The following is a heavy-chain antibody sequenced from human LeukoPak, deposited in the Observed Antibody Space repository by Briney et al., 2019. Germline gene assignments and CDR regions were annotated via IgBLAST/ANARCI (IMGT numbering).Heavy chain of an antibody. J-gene: IGHJ3*02. CDR1: GFTFTSSA. CDR2: IVVGSGNT. CDR3: ARDLARRDGYNYAHDAFDI. D-gene: IGHD5-24*01. Sequence: SVKVSCKASGFTFTSSAVQWVRQARGQRLERIGWIVVGSGNTNYAQKFQERVTITRDMSTSTAYMELSSLRSEDTAVYYCARDLARRDGYNYAHDAFDIWGQGTMVTVSS. V-gene: IGHV1-58*01.